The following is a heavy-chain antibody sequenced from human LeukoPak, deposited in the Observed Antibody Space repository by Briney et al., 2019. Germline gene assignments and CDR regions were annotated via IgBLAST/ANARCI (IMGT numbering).Heavy chain of an antibody. J-gene: IGHJ6*03. CDR1: GGSFSGYY. CDR3: ARIRGYSYGYRYYYYMDV. V-gene: IGHV4-34*01. CDR2: INHSGST. D-gene: IGHD5-18*01. Sequence: SETLSLTCAVYGGSFSGYYWSWIRQPPGKGLEWIGEINHSGSTNYNPSLKSRVTISVDTSKNQFSLKLSSVTAADTAVYYCARIRGYSYGYRYYYYMDVWGKGPRSPSP.